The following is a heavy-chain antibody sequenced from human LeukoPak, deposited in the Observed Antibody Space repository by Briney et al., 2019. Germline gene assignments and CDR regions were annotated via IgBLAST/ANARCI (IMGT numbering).Heavy chain of an antibody. J-gene: IGHJ5*02. CDR1: GFTFSSYA. CDR3: VKPATVTTLNWFDP. D-gene: IGHD4-17*01. CDR2: ISSNGGST. V-gene: IGHV3-64D*09. Sequence: GGSLRLSCSASGFTFSSYAMHWVRQAQGKGLEYVSAISSNGGSTYYADSVKGRFTISRDNSKNTLYLQMSSLRAEDTAVYYCVKPATVTTLNWFDPWGQGTLVTVSS.